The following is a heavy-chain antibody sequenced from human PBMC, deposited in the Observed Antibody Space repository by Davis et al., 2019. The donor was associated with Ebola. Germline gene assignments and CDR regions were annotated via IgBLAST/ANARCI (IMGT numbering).Heavy chain of an antibody. CDR1: GYSFTSYW. D-gene: IGHD2-15*01. V-gene: IGHV5-51*01. CDR3: ARGARWPDYYYYYGMDV. J-gene: IGHJ6*02. CDR2: IYPGDSDT. Sequence: GESLKISCKGSGYSFTSYWISWVRQMPGKGLEWMGIIYPGDSDTRYSPYFQGQVTISADKSISTAYLQWSSLKASDTAMYYCARGARWPDYYYYYGMDVWGQGTTVTVSS.